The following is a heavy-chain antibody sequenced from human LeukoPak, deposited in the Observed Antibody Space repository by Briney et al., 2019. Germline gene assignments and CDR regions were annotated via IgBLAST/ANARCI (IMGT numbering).Heavy chain of an antibody. V-gene: IGHV3-48*03. Sequence: GGSLRLSCAASGFTFSSYEMNWVRQAPGKGLEWVSYISSSGSTIYYADSVKGRFTISRDNAKNSLYLQMNSLRAEDTAVYYCARDVQVGAKGAFDIWGQGTMVTVSS. J-gene: IGHJ3*02. CDR1: GFTFSSYE. CDR3: ARDVQVGAKGAFDI. D-gene: IGHD1-26*01. CDR2: ISSSGSTI.